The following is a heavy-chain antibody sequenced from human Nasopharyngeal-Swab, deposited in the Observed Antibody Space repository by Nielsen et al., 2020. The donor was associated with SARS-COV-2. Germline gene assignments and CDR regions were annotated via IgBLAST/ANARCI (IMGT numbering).Heavy chain of an antibody. CDR3: ARSLVGCSSHTCALMN. V-gene: IGHV4-4*02. D-gene: IGHD2-2*01. J-gene: IGHJ4*01. CDR2: VHHSGST. Sequence: VRQAPGKELEWIGEVHHSGSTHYNPSLKSQVVISADKSNQFSLRMNSVTAADTALYYCARSLVGCSSHTCALMNWGHGTLVTVSS.